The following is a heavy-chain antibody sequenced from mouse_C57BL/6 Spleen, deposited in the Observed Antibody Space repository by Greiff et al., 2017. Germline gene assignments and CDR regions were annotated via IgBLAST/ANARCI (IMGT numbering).Heavy chain of an antibody. V-gene: IGHV1-50*01. J-gene: IGHJ2*01. D-gene: IGHD2-14*01. CDR2: IDPSDSYT. CDR1: GYTFTSYW. CDR3: ARRYDDYFDY. Sequence: VQLQQPGAELVKPGASVKLSCKASGYTFTSYWMQWVKQRPGQGLEWIGEIDPSDSYTNYNQKFKGKATLTVDTSSSTAYMQLSSLTSEDSAVYYCARRYDDYFDYWGQGTTLTVSS.